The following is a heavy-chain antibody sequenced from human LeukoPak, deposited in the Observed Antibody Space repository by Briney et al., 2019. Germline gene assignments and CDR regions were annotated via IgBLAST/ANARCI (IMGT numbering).Heavy chain of an antibody. V-gene: IGHV1-2*02. CDR2: INPNSGGT. D-gene: IGHD2/OR15-2a*01. CDR3: ARATWDLDSTDPTDYYYYIDV. J-gene: IGHJ6*03. CDR1: GYTFTGYY. Sequence: ASVKVSCKASGYTFTGYYMHWVRQAPGQGLEWMGWINPNSGGTNYAQKFQGRVTMTRDTSISTAYMELSRLRSDDTAVYYCARATWDLDSTDPTDYYYYIDVWGKGTTVTISS.